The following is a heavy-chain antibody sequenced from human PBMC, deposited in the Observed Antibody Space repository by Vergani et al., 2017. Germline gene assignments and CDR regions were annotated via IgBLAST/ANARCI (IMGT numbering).Heavy chain of an antibody. D-gene: IGHD4-17*01. V-gene: IGHV3-7*03. J-gene: IGHJ3*02. Sequence: EVQLVESGGGLVQPGGSLRLSCAASGFTFSSYWMSWVRQAPGKGLEWVANIKQDGIEKYNVDSVKGRFTISRDNAKNSLYLQMNSLRAEDTAVYYCARDDYGVDAFDIWGQGTMVTVSS. CDR2: IKQDGIEK. CDR1: GFTFSSYW. CDR3: ARDDYGVDAFDI.